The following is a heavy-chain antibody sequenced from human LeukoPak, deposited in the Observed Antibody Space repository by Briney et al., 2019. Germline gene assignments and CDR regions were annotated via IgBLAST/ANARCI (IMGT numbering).Heavy chain of an antibody. Sequence: RGSLRLSCAASGFTFSSYWMSWVRQAPGKGLEWVANIKQDGSEKNYVKSVKGRFTISRDNAKNSLYLQMNSLRAEDTAVYYCARDQPFGSYWGQGTLVTVSS. D-gene: IGHD3-10*01. V-gene: IGHV3-7*03. J-gene: IGHJ4*02. CDR1: GFTFSSYW. CDR2: IKQDGSEK. CDR3: ARDQPFGSY.